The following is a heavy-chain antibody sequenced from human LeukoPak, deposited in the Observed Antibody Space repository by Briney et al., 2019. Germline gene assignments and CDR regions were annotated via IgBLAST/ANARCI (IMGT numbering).Heavy chain of an antibody. CDR1: GYTFTGYY. J-gene: IGHJ4*02. V-gene: IGHV1-2*02. Sequence: ASVKVSCKGSGYTFTGYYMHWVRQAPGQGLEWMGWINPNSGGTNYAQKFQGRVTMTRDTSISTAYMELSRLRSDDTAVYYCARDSEDSSGYYYSYWGQGTLVTVSS. D-gene: IGHD3-22*01. CDR3: ARDSEDSSGYYYSY. CDR2: INPNSGGT.